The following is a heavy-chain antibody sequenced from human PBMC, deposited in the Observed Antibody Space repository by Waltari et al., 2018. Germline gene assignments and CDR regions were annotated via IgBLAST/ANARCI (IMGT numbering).Heavy chain of an antibody. CDR2: ITAYNGNT. J-gene: IGHJ4*02. CDR1: GYTFTSYT. D-gene: IGHD3-3*01. V-gene: IGHV1-18*01. CDR3: AREGYYGDYFDY. Sequence: QVQLVQSGAEVKKPGASVRVSCTASGYTFTSYTISWVRQAPGQGLEWMGWITAYNGNTNDAQRLKGRVTMTTDTSTSKAYMERRSLRADDTAVYYCAREGYYGDYFDYWGQGTLVTVSS.